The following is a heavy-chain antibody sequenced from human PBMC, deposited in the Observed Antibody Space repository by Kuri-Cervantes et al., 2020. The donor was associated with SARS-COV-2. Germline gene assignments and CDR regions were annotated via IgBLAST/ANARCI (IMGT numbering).Heavy chain of an antibody. CDR2: ISYDGSNK. J-gene: IGHJ3*02. D-gene: IGHD3-16*02. CDR1: GFTFSSYA. V-gene: IGHV3-30*01. CDR3: ARERVIRGGAFDI. Sequence: GGSLRLSCAASGFTFSSYAMHWVRQAPGKGLEWVAVISYDGSNKYYADSVRGRFSISRDNSKNTLYLQMNSLRAEDTAVYYCARERVIRGGAFDIWGQGTMVTVSS.